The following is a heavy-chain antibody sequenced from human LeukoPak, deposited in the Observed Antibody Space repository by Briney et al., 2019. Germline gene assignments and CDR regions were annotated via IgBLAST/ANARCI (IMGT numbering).Heavy chain of an antibody. V-gene: IGHV3-48*03. J-gene: IGHJ4*02. CDR1: GFTLSSFE. Sequence: GGSLRLSCAASGFTLSSFEMNWVRQAPGKGLEWVSYIDFSGRTIYYAASVKGRFTISRDNAKNSLYLQMNSLRAEDTAVYYCARGLGSSGWYYLFDYWGQGALVTVTS. CDR2: IDFSGRTI. D-gene: IGHD6-19*01. CDR3: ARGLGSSGWYYLFDY.